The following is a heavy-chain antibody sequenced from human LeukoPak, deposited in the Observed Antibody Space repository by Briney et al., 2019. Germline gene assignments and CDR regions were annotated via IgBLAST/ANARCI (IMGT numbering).Heavy chain of an antibody. D-gene: IGHD4-17*01. CDR2: IYPGDSDT. Sequence: GESLKISCKGSGYSFTSYWIGWVRQMPGKGLEWMGIIYPGDSDTRYSPSFQGQVTISADKSISTAYLQWSSLKASDTAMYYCARWNGDQYYYYGMDVWGQGTTVTVSS. V-gene: IGHV5-51*01. J-gene: IGHJ6*02. CDR3: ARWNGDQYYYYGMDV. CDR1: GYSFTSYW.